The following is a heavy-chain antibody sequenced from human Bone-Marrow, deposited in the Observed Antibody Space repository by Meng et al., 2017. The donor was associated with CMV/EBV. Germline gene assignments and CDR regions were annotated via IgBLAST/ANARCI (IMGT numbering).Heavy chain of an antibody. V-gene: IGHV3-7*01. CDR3: PIALSASR. CDR1: GFTYSSFW. Sequence: GESLKISCAASGFTYSSFWMTWVRQAPGKGLEWVANIKEDGSEKYYVDSVKGRFTISRDNAKNSLYLQMNSLRAEDTAVYYCPIALSASRWGQGTLVTVSS. J-gene: IGHJ4*02. CDR2: IKEDGSEK.